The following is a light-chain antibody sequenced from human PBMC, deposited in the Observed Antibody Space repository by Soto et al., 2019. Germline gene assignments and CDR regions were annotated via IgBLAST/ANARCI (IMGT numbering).Light chain of an antibody. CDR2: AAS. Sequence: DIQMTQSPSSLSASVGDRVTITCRASQGISRYLNWYQQKPGKAPKVLIYAASNLESGVPSRFSGSGSGTDFSLTMSSLQAGDFETYFSQQTLTTQYSFGKGTKVDI. CDR1: QGISRY. CDR3: QQTLTTQYS. J-gene: IGKJ2*03. V-gene: IGKV1-39*01.